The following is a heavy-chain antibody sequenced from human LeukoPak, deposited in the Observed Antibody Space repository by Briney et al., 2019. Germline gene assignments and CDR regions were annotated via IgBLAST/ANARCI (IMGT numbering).Heavy chain of an antibody. V-gene: IGHV4-39*02. D-gene: IGHD2-2*01. CDR3: ARDVCGSASCYVDY. CDR1: GDSISSSDHY. Sequence: PSETLSLTCTPSGDSISSSDHYWVWIRQSPGKGLEWIGSVSQSGNTYYKSSLKSRVTVSIDTSKNEFSLILTSVTAADTAEYYCARDVCGSASCYVDYWGQGTLVTVSS. J-gene: IGHJ4*02. CDR2: VSQSGNT.